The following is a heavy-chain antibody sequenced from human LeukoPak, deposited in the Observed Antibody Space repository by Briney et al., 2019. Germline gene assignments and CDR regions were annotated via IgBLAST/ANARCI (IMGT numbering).Heavy chain of an antibody. CDR3: ARGQYSSSWYPFDT. V-gene: IGHV1-8*03. CDR1: GYTFTSYD. D-gene: IGHD6-13*01. Sequence: GASVKVSCKASGYTFTSYDINWVRQATGQGLEWMGWMNPNSGNTGYAQKFQGRVTITRNTSISTAYMELSSLRSEDTAVYFCARGQYSSSWYPFDTWGQGTLVTVSS. CDR2: MNPNSGNT. J-gene: IGHJ5*02.